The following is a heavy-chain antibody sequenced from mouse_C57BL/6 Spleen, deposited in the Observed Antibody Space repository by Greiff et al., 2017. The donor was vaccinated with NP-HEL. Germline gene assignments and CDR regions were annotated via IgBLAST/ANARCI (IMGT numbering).Heavy chain of an antibody. CDR3: ATKLGEGDFDY. Sequence: QVQLQQSGPELVKPGASVKISCKASGYAFSSSWMNWVKQRPGKGLEWIGRIYPGDGDTNYNGKFKGKATLTADKSSSTAYMQLSSLTSEDSAVYFCATKLGEGDFDYWGQGTTLTVSS. V-gene: IGHV1-82*01. CDR2: IYPGDGDT. D-gene: IGHD4-1*01. CDR1: GYAFSSSW. J-gene: IGHJ2*01.